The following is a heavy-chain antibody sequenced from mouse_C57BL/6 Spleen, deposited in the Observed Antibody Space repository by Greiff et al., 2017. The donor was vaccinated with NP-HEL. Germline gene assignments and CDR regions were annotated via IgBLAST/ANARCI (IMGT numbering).Heavy chain of an antibody. Sequence: EVKVVESGEGLVKPGGSLKLSCAASGFTFSSYAMSWVRQTPEKRLEWVAYISSGGDYIYYADTVKGRFTISRDNARNTLYLQMSSLKSEDTAMYYCTREGAAQALDYWGQGTTLTVSS. J-gene: IGHJ2*01. CDR2: ISSGGDYI. V-gene: IGHV5-9-1*02. CDR1: GFTFSSYA. CDR3: TREGAAQALDY. D-gene: IGHD3-2*02.